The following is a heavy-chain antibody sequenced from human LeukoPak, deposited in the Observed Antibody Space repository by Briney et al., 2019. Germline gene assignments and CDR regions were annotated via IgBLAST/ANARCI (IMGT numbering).Heavy chain of an antibody. J-gene: IGHJ1*01. Sequence: PSETLSLTCAVYGGSFSGYYWSWIRQPPGKGLEWIGEINHSGSTNYNPSLKSRVTISVDTSKNQFSLKLSSVTVADTAVYYCARPRIVGAPGYFQHWGQGTLVTVSS. V-gene: IGHV4-34*01. D-gene: IGHD1-26*01. CDR2: INHSGST. CDR3: ARPRIVGAPGYFQH. CDR1: GGSFSGYY.